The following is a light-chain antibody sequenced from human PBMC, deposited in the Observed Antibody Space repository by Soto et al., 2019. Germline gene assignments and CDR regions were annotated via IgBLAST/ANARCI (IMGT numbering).Light chain of an antibody. V-gene: IGLV3-21*01. CDR3: QVWDISSGHVV. J-gene: IGLJ3*02. Sequence: SYELTQPPSVSVAPGKTASVACGGSNIGSKSVHWYQKKSGQAPGLVMYYDSDRPSGIPERFSGSNSGNTATLTISRVEAVNEADYYCQVWDISSGHVVFGGGTKLTVL. CDR2: YDS. CDR1: NIGSKS.